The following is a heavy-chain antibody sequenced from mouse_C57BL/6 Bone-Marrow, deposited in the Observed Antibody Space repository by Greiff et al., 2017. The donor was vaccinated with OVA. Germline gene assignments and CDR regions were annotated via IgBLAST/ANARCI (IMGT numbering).Heavy chain of an antibody. D-gene: IGHD1-1*01. CDR3: ARGSSYGYAMDY. CDR1: GYSITRDY. J-gene: IGHJ4*01. V-gene: IGHV3-8*01. CDR2: ISYSGST. Sequence: EVKLQESGPGLAKPSQTLSLTCSVTGYSITRDYWNWIRKFPGHKLEYIGYISYSGSTYYYPSLNSRISITRDTSKNKDYLELNSVTTEDTATDDCARGSSYGYAMDYWGQGTSVTVSS.